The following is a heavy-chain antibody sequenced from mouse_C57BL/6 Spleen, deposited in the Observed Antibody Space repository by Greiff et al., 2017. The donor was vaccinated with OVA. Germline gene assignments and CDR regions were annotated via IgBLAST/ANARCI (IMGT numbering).Heavy chain of an antibody. Sequence: QVQLQQSGAELARPGASVKLSCKASGYTFTSYGISWVKQRTGQGLEWIGEIYPRSGNTYYNEKFKGNATLTADKSSSTAYMELRSLTSEDSAVYFCARPTVVEGGFAYWGQGTLGTVSA. CDR1: GYTFTSYG. V-gene: IGHV1-81*01. J-gene: IGHJ3*01. CDR3: ARPTVVEGGFAY. D-gene: IGHD1-1*01. CDR2: IYPRSGNT.